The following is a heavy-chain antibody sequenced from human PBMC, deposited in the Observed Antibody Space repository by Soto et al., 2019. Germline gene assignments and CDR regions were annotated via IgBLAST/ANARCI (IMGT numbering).Heavy chain of an antibody. CDR3: ARGKSIAAAGWYYYRLAV. CDR1: GGTFSSYA. V-gene: IGHV1-69*13. CDR2: IIPIFGTA. Sequence: GASVKVSCKASGGTFSSYAISWVRQAPGQGLEWMGGIIPIFGTANYAQKFQGRVTITADESTSTAYMELSSLRSEDTVVYYCARGKSIAAAGWYYYRLAVWGQGTTVTVSS. J-gene: IGHJ6*02. D-gene: IGHD6-13*01.